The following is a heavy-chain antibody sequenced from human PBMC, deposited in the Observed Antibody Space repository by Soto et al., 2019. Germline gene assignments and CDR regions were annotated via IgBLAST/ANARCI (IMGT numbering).Heavy chain of an antibody. CDR2: ISYDGSNK. D-gene: IGHD4-17*01. Sequence: QVQLVESGGGVVQPGRSLRLSCAASGFTFSSYGMHWVRQAPGKGLEWVAVISYDGSNKYYADSVKGRFTISRDNSKNTLYLQINSLRAEDTAVYYCARQLTTVVLDYWGQGTLVTVSS. V-gene: IGHV3-30*03. J-gene: IGHJ4*02. CDR1: GFTFSSYG. CDR3: ARQLTTVVLDY.